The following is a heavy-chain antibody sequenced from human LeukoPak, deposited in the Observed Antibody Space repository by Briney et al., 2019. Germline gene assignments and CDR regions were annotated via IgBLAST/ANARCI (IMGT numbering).Heavy chain of an antibody. CDR3: ARLYCSGGSCYPKGGHFDY. D-gene: IGHD2-15*01. CDR1: GFTFSSYS. Sequence: GGSLRLSCAASGFTFSSYSMNWVRQAPGKGLEWVSSISSSSSYIYYADSVKGRFTISRDNAKNSLYLQMNSLRAEDTAVYYCARLYCSGGSCYPKGGHFDYWGQGTLVTVSS. V-gene: IGHV3-21*01. J-gene: IGHJ4*02. CDR2: ISSSSSYI.